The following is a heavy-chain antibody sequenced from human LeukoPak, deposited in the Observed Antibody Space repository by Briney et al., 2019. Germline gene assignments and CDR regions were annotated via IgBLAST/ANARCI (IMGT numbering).Heavy chain of an antibody. CDR1: GYTLTIYY. CDR2: INPNSGDT. CDR3: AREGSGYTYGRGSYFDY. V-gene: IGHV1-2*06. Sequence: ASVKVSCKASGYTLTIYYIHWVRQAPGQGLEWMGRINPNSGDTNFAQKFQGRVTMTRDTSISTAYMDLSGLRPDDTAVYYCAREGSGYTYGRGSYFDYWGHGILVTVSS. D-gene: IGHD5-18*01. J-gene: IGHJ4*01.